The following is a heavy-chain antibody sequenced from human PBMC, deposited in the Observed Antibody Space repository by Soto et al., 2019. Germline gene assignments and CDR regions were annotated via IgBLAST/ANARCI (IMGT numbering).Heavy chain of an antibody. V-gene: IGHV3-30*18. D-gene: IGHD5-12*01. CDR3: AKGYSGYDQSLDY. J-gene: IGHJ4*02. CDR1: GFTFSSYG. CDR2: ISYDGSNK. Sequence: GSLRLSCAASGFTFSSYGMHWVRQAPGKGLEWVAVISYDGSNKYYADSVKGRFTISRDNSKNTLYLQMNSLRAEDTAVYYCAKGYSGYDQSLDYWGQGTLVTVSS.